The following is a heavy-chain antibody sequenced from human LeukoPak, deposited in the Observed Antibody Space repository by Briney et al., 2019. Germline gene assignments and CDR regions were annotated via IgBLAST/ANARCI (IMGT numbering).Heavy chain of an antibody. D-gene: IGHD1-26*01. J-gene: IGHJ3*02. V-gene: IGHV1-2*02. CDR1: GYTFTGYY. CDR3: ARPSFAIVGATSAFDI. CDR2: INPNSGGT. Sequence: GASVKVSCKASGYTFTGYYMHWVRQAPGQGLEWMGWINPNSGGTNYAQKFQGRVTMTRDTSISTAYMELSRLRSDDTAVYYCARPSFAIVGATSAFDIWGQGTMVTVSS.